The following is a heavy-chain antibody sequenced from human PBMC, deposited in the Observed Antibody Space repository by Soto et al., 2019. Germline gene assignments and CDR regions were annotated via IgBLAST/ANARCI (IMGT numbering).Heavy chain of an antibody. D-gene: IGHD2-21*02. J-gene: IGHJ6*03. CDR3: AKDGGPVTSNYMDV. CDR1: GFTFDDYA. V-gene: IGHV3-9*01. CDR2: ISWNSGSI. Sequence: EVQLVESGGGLVQPGRSLRLSCAASGFTFDDYAMNWVRQAPGKGLEWVSGISWNSGSIGYADSVKGRFTISRDNAKNSLYLQMNSLRAEDTALYYCAKDGGPVTSNYMDVWGKGTTVTVAS.